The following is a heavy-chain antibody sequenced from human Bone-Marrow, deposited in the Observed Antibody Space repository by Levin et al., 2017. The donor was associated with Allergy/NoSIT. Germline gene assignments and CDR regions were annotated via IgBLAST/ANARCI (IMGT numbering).Heavy chain of an antibody. CDR3: ARRYDYGGKIDC. D-gene: IGHD4-23*01. V-gene: IGHV5-51*01. CDR1: GYSFVSYW. J-gene: IGHJ4*02. Sequence: GESLKISCKGSGYSFVSYWIGWARQMPVKGLEWMGVIWPGDSDTKYNPSFQGLVTISVDTSINTSYLEWGSLKASDTGMYYCARRYDYGGKIDCWGQGSLVTVS. CDR2: IWPGDSDT.